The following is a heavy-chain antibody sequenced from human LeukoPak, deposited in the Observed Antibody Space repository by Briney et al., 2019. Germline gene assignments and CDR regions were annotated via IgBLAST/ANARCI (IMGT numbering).Heavy chain of an antibody. Sequence: PSETLSLTCAVYGGSFSGYYWSWIRQPPGKGLEWIGEINHSGSTNYNPSLKSRVTISVDTPKNQFSLKLSSVTAADTAVYYCARQNSEATVTTGPLDYWGQGTLVTVSS. J-gene: IGHJ4*02. CDR2: INHSGST. V-gene: IGHV4-34*01. CDR3: ARQNSEATVTTGPLDY. CDR1: GGSFSGYY. D-gene: IGHD4-17*01.